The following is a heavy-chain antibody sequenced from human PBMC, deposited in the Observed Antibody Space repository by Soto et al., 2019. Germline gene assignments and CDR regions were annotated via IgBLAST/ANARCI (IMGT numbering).Heavy chain of an antibody. D-gene: IGHD3-16*01. CDR2: IYPGDSDT. J-gene: IGHJ6*02. CDR3: ARRPPEGGTMDV. V-gene: IGHV5-51*01. CDR1: GYSFSTYW. Sequence: GESLKLSCECSGYSFSTYWIAWVRQMPGKGLEWMGIIYPGDSDTRYSLSLQGQVTISADKSISTAYLQWSSLKASDTAIYYCARRPPEGGTMDVWGQGTTVTVSS.